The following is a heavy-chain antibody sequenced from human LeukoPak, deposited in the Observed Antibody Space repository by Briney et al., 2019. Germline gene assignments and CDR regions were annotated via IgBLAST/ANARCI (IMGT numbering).Heavy chain of an antibody. V-gene: IGHV3-23*01. D-gene: IGHD3-3*01. CDR2: IDSSGTKT. CDR1: GFTFSSYT. J-gene: IGHJ4*02. CDR3: AKDETGFLNYFHY. Sequence: GGSLRLSCAASGFTFSSYTMSWVRQAPGKGLAWVSGIDSSGTKTTYADSVKGRFTISRDNPRNTQYLQMNSLRAEDTAVYYCAKDETGFLNYFHYWGQGALVTVSS.